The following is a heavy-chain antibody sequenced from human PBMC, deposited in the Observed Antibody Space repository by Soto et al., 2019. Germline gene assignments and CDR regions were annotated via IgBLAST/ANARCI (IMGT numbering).Heavy chain of an antibody. J-gene: IGHJ4*02. Sequence: ASVKVSCKASGYTFTGYYMHWVRQAPGQGLEWMGWINPNSGGTNYAQKFQGWVTMTRDTSISTAYMELSRLRSDDTAVYYCASAKTSVPGGGTTTSFDYWGQGTLVTVSS. CDR2: INPNSGGT. D-gene: IGHD1-26*01. CDR1: GYTFTGYY. V-gene: IGHV1-2*04. CDR3: ASAKTSVPGGGTTTSFDY.